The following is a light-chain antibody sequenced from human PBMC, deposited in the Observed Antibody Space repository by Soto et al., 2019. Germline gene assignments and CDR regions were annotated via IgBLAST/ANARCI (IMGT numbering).Light chain of an antibody. CDR2: DAS. Sequence: DIQLTQSPSTLSASVGDRVIITCRASQNINNWLAWYQQKAGKVPNLLIFDASTLERGVPSRFRGSGSGTEFTLTISSLQPDDFATYYCQQYNTYWTFGQGTKVDIK. V-gene: IGKV1-5*01. CDR3: QQYNTYWT. CDR1: QNINNW. J-gene: IGKJ1*01.